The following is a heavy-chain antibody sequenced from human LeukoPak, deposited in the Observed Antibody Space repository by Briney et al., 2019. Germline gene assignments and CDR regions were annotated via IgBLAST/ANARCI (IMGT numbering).Heavy chain of an antibody. J-gene: IGHJ4*02. V-gene: IGHV3-48*04. CDR1: GFTFSSYS. Sequence: GGSLRLSCAASGFTFSSYSMNWVRQAPGKGLEWVSYISSSSSTIYYADSVKGRFTISRDNAKNSLYLQMNSLRAEDTAVYYCARARMARQSGGSDYWGQGTLVTVSS. CDR2: ISSSSSTI. D-gene: IGHD3-16*01. CDR3: ARARMARQSGGSDY.